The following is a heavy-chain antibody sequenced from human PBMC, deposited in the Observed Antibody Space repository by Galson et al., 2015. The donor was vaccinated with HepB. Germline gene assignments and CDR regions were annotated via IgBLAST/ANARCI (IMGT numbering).Heavy chain of an antibody. CDR1: GFPFSRYI. J-gene: IGHJ4*02. V-gene: IGHV3-30-3*01. D-gene: IGHD2-8*02. Sequence: SLRLSCAASGFPFSRYIMHWVRQAPGKGLEWVALISFDGRDKQYADSVKGRFTISKDTSKNTLYLQMSSPRSEDTAVYFCARGAAGVTGFDYWGQGTLVTVSS. CDR3: ARGAAGVTGFDY. CDR2: ISFDGRDK.